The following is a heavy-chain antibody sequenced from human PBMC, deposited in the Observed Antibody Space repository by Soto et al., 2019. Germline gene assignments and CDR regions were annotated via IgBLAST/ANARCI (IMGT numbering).Heavy chain of an antibody. CDR3: ATDAFGAFDI. Sequence: GASVKVSCKASGGTFSSYTISWVRQAPGQGLEWMGRIIPILGIANYAQKFQGRVTMTEDTSTDTAYMELSSLRSEDTAVYYCATDAFGAFDIWGQGTMVTVSS. J-gene: IGHJ3*02. CDR2: IIPILGIA. CDR1: GGTFSSYT. V-gene: IGHV1-69*02. D-gene: IGHD3-16*01.